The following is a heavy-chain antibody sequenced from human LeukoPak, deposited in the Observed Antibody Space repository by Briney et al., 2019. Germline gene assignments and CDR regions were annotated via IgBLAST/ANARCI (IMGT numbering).Heavy chain of an antibody. D-gene: IGHD3-22*01. J-gene: IGHJ4*02. CDR1: GFTFDDYA. CDR2: ISGDGGST. Sequence: PGGSLRLSCAASGFTFDDYAMHWVRQAPGKRLEWVSLISGDGGSTYYADSVKGRFTISRDNSKNSLYLQMNSLRTEDTALYYCAKDLYYYDSSGSLPDYWGQRTLVTVSS. V-gene: IGHV3-43*02. CDR3: AKDLYYYDSSGSLPDY.